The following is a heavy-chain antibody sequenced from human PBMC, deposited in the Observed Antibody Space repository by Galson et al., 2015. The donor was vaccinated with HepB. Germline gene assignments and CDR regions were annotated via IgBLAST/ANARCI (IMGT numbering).Heavy chain of an antibody. CDR3: ARVLGYDFWSGYYTSNYYYYYMDV. CDR2: ISAYNGNT. Sequence: SVKVSCKASGYTFTSYGISWVRQAPGQGLEWMGWISAYNGNTNYAQKLQGRVTMTTDTSTSTAYMELRSLRSDDTAVYYCARVLGYDFWSGYYTSNYYYYYMDVWGKGTTVTVSS. CDR1: GYTFTSYG. D-gene: IGHD3-3*01. J-gene: IGHJ6*03. V-gene: IGHV1-18*01.